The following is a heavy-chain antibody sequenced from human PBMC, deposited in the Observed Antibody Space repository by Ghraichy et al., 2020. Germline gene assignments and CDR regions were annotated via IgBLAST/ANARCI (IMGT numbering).Heavy chain of an antibody. J-gene: IGHJ4*02. CDR2: ISSSSSTI. CDR1: GFTFSSYS. CDR3: ARPPGRKGYSNYGVIYYFDY. Sequence: GESLNISCAASGFTFSSYSMNWVRQAPGKGLEWVSYISSSSSTIYYADSVKGRFTISRDNAKNSLYLQMNSLRDEDTAVYYCARPPGRKGYSNYGVIYYFDYWGQGTLVTVSS. D-gene: IGHD4-11*01. V-gene: IGHV3-48*02.